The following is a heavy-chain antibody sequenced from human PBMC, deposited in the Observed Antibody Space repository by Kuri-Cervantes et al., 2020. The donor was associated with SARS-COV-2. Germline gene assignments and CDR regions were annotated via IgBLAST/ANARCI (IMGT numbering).Heavy chain of an antibody. J-gene: IGHJ4*02. V-gene: IGHV3-7*01. CDR3: ARGLSRKPFDY. CDR1: GFTFSSYW. CDR2: IKQDGSEK. Sequence: GGSLRLSCAASGFTFSSYWMSWVRQAPGKGLEWVANIKQDGSEKYYVDSVKGRFTTSRDNAKNSLYLQMNSLRAEDTAVYYCARGLSRKPFDYWGQGTLVTVSS.